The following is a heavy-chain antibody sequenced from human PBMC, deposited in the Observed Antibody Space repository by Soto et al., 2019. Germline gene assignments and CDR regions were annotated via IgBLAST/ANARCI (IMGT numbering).Heavy chain of an antibody. CDR1: GFTFTSSA. CDR3: AAASNYYDSSGYLRNAFDI. V-gene: IGHV1-58*01. D-gene: IGHD3-22*01. J-gene: IGHJ3*02. CDR2: IVVGSGNT. Sequence: SVTVCCKASGFTFTSSAVHWVRQARGQRLEWIGWIVVGSGNTNYAQKFQERVTITRDMSTSTAYMELSSLRSGDTAVYYCAAASNYYDSSGYLRNAFDIWGQGTMVTVSS.